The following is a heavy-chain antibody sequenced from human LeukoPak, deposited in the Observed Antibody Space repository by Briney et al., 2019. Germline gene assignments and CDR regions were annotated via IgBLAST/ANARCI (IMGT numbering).Heavy chain of an antibody. CDR3: ARGYDFWRKDI. J-gene: IGHJ3*02. Sequence: GGSLRLSCAASGFTFSSYWMHWARQAPGKGLVWVSHVNSDGRSTNYADSVKGRFTISRDNAKNTLYLQMNSLTAEDRAVYYCARGYDFWRKDIWGQGTMVTVSS. D-gene: IGHD3-3*01. V-gene: IGHV3-74*01. CDR1: GFTFSSYW. CDR2: VNSDGRST.